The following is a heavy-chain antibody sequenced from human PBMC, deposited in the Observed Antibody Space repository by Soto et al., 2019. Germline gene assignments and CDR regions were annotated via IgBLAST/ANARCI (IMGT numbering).Heavy chain of an antibody. Sequence: QVQLQESGPGLVKPSETLSLTCTVSGGSISSYYWSWIRKPPGKGLEWIGYIYYSGSTNYNPSLKSRVTISVDTSKNQFSRKLSSVTPADPAVYYCARRYGGTFDYWGQGTLVTVSS. CDR2: IYYSGST. V-gene: IGHV4-59*08. CDR3: ARRYGGTFDY. D-gene: IGHD2-15*01. CDR1: GGSISSYY. J-gene: IGHJ4*02.